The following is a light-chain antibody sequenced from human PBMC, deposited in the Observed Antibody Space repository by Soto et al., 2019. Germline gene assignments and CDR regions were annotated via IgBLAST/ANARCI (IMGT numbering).Light chain of an antibody. Sequence: QSVLTQPPSASGTPGQRVTISCSGSSSNIGSNNVNWYQQFPGTAPKLLIYSSNQRPSGVPDRVSGSKSGTSASLAISGLQSEDEADYYCAAWGDSLNGYVFGTGTKVTVL. V-gene: IGLV1-44*01. J-gene: IGLJ1*01. CDR3: AAWGDSLNGYV. CDR2: SSN. CDR1: SSNIGSNN.